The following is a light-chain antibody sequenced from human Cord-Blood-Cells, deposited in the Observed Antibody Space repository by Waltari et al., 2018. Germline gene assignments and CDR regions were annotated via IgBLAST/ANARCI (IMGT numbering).Light chain of an antibody. Sequence: QSALTQPASVSGSPGQSITISCPGTSSDVGSYNLFSWYQQHPGKAPKLMIYEGSKRPSGVSNLFSGSKSGNTASLTISGLQAEDEADYYCCSYAGSSTLVFGGGTKLTVL. V-gene: IGLV2-23*01. CDR3: CSYAGSSTLV. CDR1: SSDVGSYNL. CDR2: EGS. J-gene: IGLJ2*01.